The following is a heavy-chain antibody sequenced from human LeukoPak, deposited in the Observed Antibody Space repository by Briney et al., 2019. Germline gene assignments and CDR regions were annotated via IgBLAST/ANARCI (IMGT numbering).Heavy chain of an antibody. D-gene: IGHD4-11*01. V-gene: IGHV5-51*01. J-gene: IGHJ5*02. CDR2: IYPGVSDT. CDR1: GYSFTSYW. Sequence: GESLKISCKGSGYSFTSYWIGWVRQMPGKGLEWMGIIYPGVSDTRYSPSFQGQVTISADKSISTAYLQWSSLKASDTAMYYCARQGSWLGDYIFWFDPWGQGTLVTVSS. CDR3: ARQGSWLGDYIFWFDP.